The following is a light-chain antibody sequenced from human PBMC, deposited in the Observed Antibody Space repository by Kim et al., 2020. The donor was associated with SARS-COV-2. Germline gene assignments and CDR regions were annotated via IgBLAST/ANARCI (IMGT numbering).Light chain of an antibody. CDR1: KLGDKY. CDR3: QAWDSSTVV. J-gene: IGLJ2*01. V-gene: IGLV3-1*01. Sequence: SYELTQPPSVSVSPGQPASITCSGDKLGDKYACWYQQKPGQSPVLVIYQDSKRPSGIPERFSGSNSGNTATLTISGTRAMDEADYYCQAWDSSTVVFGGGTQLTVL. CDR2: QDS.